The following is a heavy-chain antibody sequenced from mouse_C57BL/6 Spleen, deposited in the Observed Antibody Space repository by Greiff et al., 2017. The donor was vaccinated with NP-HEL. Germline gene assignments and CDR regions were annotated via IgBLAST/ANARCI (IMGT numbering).Heavy chain of an antibody. CDR1: GYTFTGYW. V-gene: IGHV1-9*01. J-gene: IGHJ4*01. Sequence: QVQLQQSGAELMKPGASVKLSCKATGYTFTGYWIEWVKQRPGHGLEWIGEILPGSGSTNYNEKFKGKATFTADTSSNTAYMQLSSLTTEDSAIYYCARDGSRERGAGSGYYAMDYWGQGTSVTVSS. CDR3: ARDGSRERGAGSGYYAMDY. CDR2: ILPGSGST. D-gene: IGHD1-1*01.